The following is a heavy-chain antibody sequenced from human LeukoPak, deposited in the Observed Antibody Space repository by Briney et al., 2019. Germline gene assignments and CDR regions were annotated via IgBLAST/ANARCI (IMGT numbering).Heavy chain of an antibody. CDR1: GFTFSSYS. CDR3: ARGRPNVGESHFDY. D-gene: IGHD3-10*01. Sequence: GGSLRLSCAASGFTFSSYSMNWVRQAPGKGLEWVSYISSSSSTIYYADSVKGRFTISRDNAKNSLYLQMNSLRAEDTAVYYCARGRPNVGESHFDYWGQGTLVTVSS. J-gene: IGHJ4*02. V-gene: IGHV3-48*04. CDR2: ISSSSSTI.